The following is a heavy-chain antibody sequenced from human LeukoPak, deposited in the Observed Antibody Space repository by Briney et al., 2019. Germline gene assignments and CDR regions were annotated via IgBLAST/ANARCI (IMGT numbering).Heavy chain of an antibody. CDR3: TRSIAARHYYYYYMDV. CDR2: IKSKTDGGTT. V-gene: IGHV3-15*01. Sequence: GGSLRLSRAASGFTFSNAWMSWVRQALGKGGEWVGRIKSKTDGGTTDYAAPVKGRFTISRDDSKNTLYLQMNSLKTEDTAVYYCTRSIAARHYYYYYMDVWGKGTTVTVSS. J-gene: IGHJ6*03. D-gene: IGHD6-6*01. CDR1: GFTFSNAW.